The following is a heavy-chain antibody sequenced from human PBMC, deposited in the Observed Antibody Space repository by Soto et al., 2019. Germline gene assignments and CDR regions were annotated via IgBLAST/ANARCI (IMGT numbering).Heavy chain of an antibody. CDR3: VSDRGYGHASVPYF. D-gene: IGHD5-18*01. Sequence: QAQLVESGGGVVQPGRSLRLSCAASGFTFSRHGMHWVRQAPGTGLEWVAVISYDGGLQHYADSVKGRFTISRDNSKNMVFLQMNSLRVEDTAVYYCVSDRGYGHASVPYFWGRGTLVSVSS. V-gene: IGHV3-30*03. CDR2: ISYDGGLQ. J-gene: IGHJ4*02. CDR1: GFTFSRHG.